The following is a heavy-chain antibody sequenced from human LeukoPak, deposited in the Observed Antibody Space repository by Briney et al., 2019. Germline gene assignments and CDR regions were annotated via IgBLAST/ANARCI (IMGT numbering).Heavy chain of an antibody. D-gene: IGHD6-6*01. CDR1: GFTFSSYS. J-gene: IGHJ4*02. CDR2: ISSSSSYI. CDR3: ARLSEYSVNSGNYFDY. Sequence: GGSLRLSCTASGFTFSSYSTNWVRQAPGKGLEWVSCISSSSSYIYYADSLKGRFTISRDNAKNSLYLQMNSLRAEDTAVYYCARLSEYSVNSGNYFDYWGQGTLVTVSS. V-gene: IGHV3-21*01.